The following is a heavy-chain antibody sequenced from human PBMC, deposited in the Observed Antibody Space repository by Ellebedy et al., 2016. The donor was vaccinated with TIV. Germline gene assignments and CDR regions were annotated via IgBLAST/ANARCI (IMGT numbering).Heavy chain of an antibody. J-gene: IGHJ2*01. D-gene: IGHD7-27*01. CDR1: GFTFSSYA. CDR3: AKSLTGDRGGWGWYFDL. CDR2: ISGSGGST. Sequence: PGGSLRLSCAASGFTFSSYAMSWVRQAPGTGLEWVSAISGSGGSTYYADSVKGRFSVSRDNSKTSLYLQMNSLRAEDTAIYYCAKSLTGDRGGWGWYFDLWGRGTLVTVSS. V-gene: IGHV3-23*01.